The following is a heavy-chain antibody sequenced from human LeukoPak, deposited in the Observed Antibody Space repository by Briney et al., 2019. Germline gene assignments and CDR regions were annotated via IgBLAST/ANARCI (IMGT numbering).Heavy chain of an antibody. CDR3: ARVASDYYDSSGYRSPLWFDP. Sequence: GGSLRLSCAASGFTVSSNYMSWVRQAPGKGLEWVSVIYSGGSTYYADSVKGRFTISRDISKNTLYLQMNSLRAEDTAVYYCARVASDYYDSSGYRSPLWFDPWGQGTLVTVSS. J-gene: IGHJ5*02. V-gene: IGHV3-66*01. CDR2: IYSGGST. CDR1: GFTVSSNY. D-gene: IGHD3-22*01.